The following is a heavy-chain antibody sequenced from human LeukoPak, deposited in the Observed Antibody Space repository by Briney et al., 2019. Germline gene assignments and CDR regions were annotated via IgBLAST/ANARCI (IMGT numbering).Heavy chain of an antibody. D-gene: IGHD1-26*01. CDR1: GFTFSSYS. CDR2: ISSSSSTI. CDR3: ASGIVGVSDLFDY. Sequence: GGSLRLSCAASGFTFSSYSMNWVRQAPGKGLEWVSYISSSSSTIYYADSVKGRFTISRDNAKNSLYLQMNSLRAEDTAVYYCASGIVGVSDLFDYWGQGTLVTVSS. J-gene: IGHJ4*02. V-gene: IGHV3-48*01.